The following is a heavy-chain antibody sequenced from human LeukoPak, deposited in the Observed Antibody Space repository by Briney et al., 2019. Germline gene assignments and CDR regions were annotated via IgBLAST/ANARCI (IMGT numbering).Heavy chain of an antibody. CDR3: ARRPSTLYYDFWSGYYFSSWFDP. D-gene: IGHD3-3*01. Sequence: GESLKISCKGSGYSFTSYWIGWVRQMPGKGLEWMGIIYPGDSDTRYSPSFQGQVTISADESISTAYLQWSSLKASDTAMYYCARRPSTLYYDFWSGYYFSSWFDPWGQGTLVTVSS. J-gene: IGHJ5*02. CDR2: IYPGDSDT. CDR1: GYSFTSYW. V-gene: IGHV5-51*01.